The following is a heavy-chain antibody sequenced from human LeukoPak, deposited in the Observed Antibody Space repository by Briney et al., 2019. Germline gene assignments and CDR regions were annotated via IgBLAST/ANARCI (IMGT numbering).Heavy chain of an antibody. CDR3: ARDRVGATGDYYYYYMDV. CDR2: IYHSGST. CDR1: GGSISSGGYY. J-gene: IGHJ6*03. V-gene: IGHV4-30-2*01. Sequence: KPSETLSLTCSVSGGSISSGGYYWSWIRQPPGKGLEWIGYIYHSGSTFYNPSLKSRVTISVDRSKNQFSLELSSVTAADTAVYYCARDRVGATGDYYYYYMDVWGKGTTVTVSS. D-gene: IGHD1-26*01.